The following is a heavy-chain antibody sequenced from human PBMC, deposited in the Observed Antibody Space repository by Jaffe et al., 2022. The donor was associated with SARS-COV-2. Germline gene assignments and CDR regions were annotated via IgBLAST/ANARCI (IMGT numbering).Heavy chain of an antibody. CDR2: VYHSGST. V-gene: IGHV4-38-2*02. CDR1: AYSISSGYY. Sequence: QVQLVESGPGLVKPSETLSLICNVSAYSISSGYYWGWIRQPPGKGLEWIGSVYHSGSTYYNPSLKSRVTISADTSKNQFSLKVNSMTAADTAFYYCARSGPSGRLMQLWFHWGQGTLVTVSS. CDR3: ARSGPSGRLMQLWFH. D-gene: IGHD5-18*01. J-gene: IGHJ4*02.